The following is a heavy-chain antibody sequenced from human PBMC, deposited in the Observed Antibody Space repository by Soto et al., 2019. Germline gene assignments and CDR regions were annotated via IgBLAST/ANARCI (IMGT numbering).Heavy chain of an antibody. V-gene: IGHV3-30*18. CDR1: GFTFSSYG. CDR2: ISYDGSNK. D-gene: IGHD3-9*01. J-gene: IGHJ6*03. Sequence: GGSLRLSCAASGFTFSSYGMHWARQAPGKGLEWVAVISYDGSNKYYADSVKGRFTISRDNSKNTLYLQMNSLRAEDTAVYYCAKDEACSGDFDWLLRNYYYYMDVWGKGTTVTVSS. CDR3: AKDEACSGDFDWLLRNYYYYMDV.